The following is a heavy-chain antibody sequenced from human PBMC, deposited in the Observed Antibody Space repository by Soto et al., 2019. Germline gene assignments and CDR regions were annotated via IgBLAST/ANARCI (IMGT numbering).Heavy chain of an antibody. Sequence: WTWIRQPPGKGLEWIGEINHSGSTNYNPSLKSRVTISVDTSKNQFSLKLSSVTAADTAVYYCARGVKGVTWGQGTLVTVSS. J-gene: IGHJ4*02. CDR3: ARGVKGVT. CDR2: INHSGST. V-gene: IGHV4-34*01. D-gene: IGHD3-10*01.